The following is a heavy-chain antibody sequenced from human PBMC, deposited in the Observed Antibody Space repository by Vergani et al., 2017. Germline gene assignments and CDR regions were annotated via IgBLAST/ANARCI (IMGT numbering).Heavy chain of an antibody. D-gene: IGHD6-19*01. V-gene: IGHV3-9*01. CDR2: ISWNSYRI. CDR3: AKVAYSSGWYGHFDY. CDR1: GFTFDDYA. J-gene: IGHJ4*02. Sequence: EVQLVESGGGLVQPGRSLRLSCAASGFTFDDYAMHWVRQAPGTGLEWVSGISWNSYRIGYADSVKGRFTISRDNAKNSLYVQMNSLRAEDTALYYCAKVAYSSGWYGHFDYWGQGTLVTVSS.